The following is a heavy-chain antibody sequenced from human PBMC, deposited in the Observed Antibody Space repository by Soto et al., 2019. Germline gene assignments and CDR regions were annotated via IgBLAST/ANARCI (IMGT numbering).Heavy chain of an antibody. Sequence: PGGSLRLSCAASGFTFSSYAMHWVRQAPGKGLEWVAVISYDGSNKYYADSVKGRFTISRDDSKNTLYLQMNSLRAEDTAVYYCAKEYGADWYFDLWGRGTLVTVSS. CDR2: ISYDGSNK. CDR1: GFTFSSYA. J-gene: IGHJ2*01. CDR3: AKEYGADWYFDL. D-gene: IGHD4-17*01. V-gene: IGHV3-30-3*01.